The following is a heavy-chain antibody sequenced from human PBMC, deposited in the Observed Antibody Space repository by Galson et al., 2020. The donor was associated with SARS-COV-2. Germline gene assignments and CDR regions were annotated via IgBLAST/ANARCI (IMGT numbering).Heavy chain of an antibody. V-gene: IGHV3-30-3*01. Sequence: GSNKYYADFVKGRFTISRDNSKNTLYLQMNSLRAEDTAVYYCARDLGGVIDFGDYWGQGTLVTVSS. D-gene: IGHD3-16*02. CDR2: GSNK. CDR3: ARDLGGVIDFGDY. J-gene: IGHJ4*02.